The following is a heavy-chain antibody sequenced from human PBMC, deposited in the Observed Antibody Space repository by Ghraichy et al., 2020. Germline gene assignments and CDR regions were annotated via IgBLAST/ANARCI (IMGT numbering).Heavy chain of an antibody. CDR3: ARASRVVRFYYYDALDV. CDR2: ISSSSRTI. V-gene: IGHV3-48*02. D-gene: IGHD4-23*01. J-gene: IGHJ6*02. Sequence: GGSLRLSCAASGFSFSNYIMNWVRQAPGKGLEWVSHISSSSRTISYADSVKGRFTVSRGNAKNSLFLQMNSLRDEDTAVYYCARASRVVRFYYYDALDVWGQGTTVTVSS. CDR1: GFSFSNYI.